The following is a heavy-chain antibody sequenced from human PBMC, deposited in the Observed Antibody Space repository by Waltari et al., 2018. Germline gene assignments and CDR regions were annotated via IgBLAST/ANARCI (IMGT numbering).Heavy chain of an antibody. D-gene: IGHD3-10*01. J-gene: IGHJ3*02. Sequence: QLQLQESGPGLVKPSETLSLTCTVSGGSLSSSSYYWGWIRQPPGKGLEWIGSIYYSGSTYYNPSLKSRVTISVDTSKNQFSLKLSSVTAADTAVYYCARTTYYYGSGSYGAFDIWGQGTMVTVSS. V-gene: IGHV4-39*01. CDR2: IYYSGST. CDR1: GGSLSSSSYY. CDR3: ARTTYYYGSGSYGAFDI.